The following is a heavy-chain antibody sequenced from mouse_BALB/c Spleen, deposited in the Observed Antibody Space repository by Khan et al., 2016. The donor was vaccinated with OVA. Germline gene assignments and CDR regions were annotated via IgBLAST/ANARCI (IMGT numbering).Heavy chain of an antibody. Sequence: QVQLQQSGAELVRPGVSVRISCKGSGYSFTDFAMHWVKQSHAKSLEWIGVISTYYGDADYNQKFRGKATMTVDTSSSTAYMEFARLTSEDSAIYYCARESSNSRFAYWGQGTLVTVSA. J-gene: IGHJ3*01. CDR3: ARESSNSRFAY. V-gene: IGHV1S137*01. CDR2: ISTYYGDA. D-gene: IGHD2-5*01. CDR1: GYSFTDFA.